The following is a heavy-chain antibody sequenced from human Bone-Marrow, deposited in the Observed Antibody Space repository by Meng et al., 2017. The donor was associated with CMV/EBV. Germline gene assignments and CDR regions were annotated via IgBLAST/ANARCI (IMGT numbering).Heavy chain of an antibody. V-gene: IGHV3-15*01. J-gene: IGHJ4*02. Sequence: GGSLRLSCAASGFTFSNAWMSWVRQAPGKGLEWVGRIKSKTDGGTTDYAAPVKGRFTISRDNAKNSLYLQMNSLRAEDTAVYYCARVRRIQPLTKENEYYFDYWGQGTLVAFSS. D-gene: IGHD1-1*01. CDR3: ARVRRIQPLTKENEYYFDY. CDR1: GFTFSNAW. CDR2: IKSKTDGGTT.